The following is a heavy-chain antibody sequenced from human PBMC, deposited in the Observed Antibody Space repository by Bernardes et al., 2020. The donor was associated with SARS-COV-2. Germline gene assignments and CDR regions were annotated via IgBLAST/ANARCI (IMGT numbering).Heavy chain of an antibody. Sequence: ASGKVSCKASGYPFTGYYMHWVRQAPGQGLEWMGWINPNSGGTNYAQKFQGRVTMTRDTSISTAYMELSRLRSDDTAVYYCALPPTNYDRYGMDVWGQGTTVTVSS. CDR1: GYPFTGYY. CDR2: INPNSGGT. CDR3: ALPPTNYDRYGMDV. D-gene: IGHD3-22*01. J-gene: IGHJ6*02. V-gene: IGHV1-2*02.